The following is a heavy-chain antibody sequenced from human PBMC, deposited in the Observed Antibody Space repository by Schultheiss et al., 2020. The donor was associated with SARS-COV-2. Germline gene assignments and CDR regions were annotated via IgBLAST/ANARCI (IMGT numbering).Heavy chain of an antibody. D-gene: IGHD3-16*01. J-gene: IGHJ6*03. CDR2: INHSGST. CDR3: ARDQGAYYYYMDV. V-gene: IGHV4-34*01. Sequence: GSLRLSCAASGFTFSSYAMSWVRQAPGKGLEWIGEINHSGSTNYNPSLESRVSMSVDTSKNQFSLTLTSVTAADTAVYYCARDQGAYYYYMDVWGKGTTVTVSS. CDR1: GFTFSSYA.